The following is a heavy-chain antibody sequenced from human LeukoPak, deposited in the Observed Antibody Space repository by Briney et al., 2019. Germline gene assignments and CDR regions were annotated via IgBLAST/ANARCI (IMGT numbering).Heavy chain of an antibody. D-gene: IGHD2/OR15-2a*01. CDR3: AKGLRIGVGPYMGYHYYMDV. CDR1: GYSFTGYY. J-gene: IGHJ6*03. CDR2: INPNSGGT. V-gene: IGHV1-2*02. Sequence: ASVKVSCKASGYSFTGYYMHWVRQAPGQGLEWMGWINPNSGGTNYAQKFQGRVIMTRDTSISTAYMELSRLRSDDTAVYYCAKGLRIGVGPYMGYHYYMDVWGKGATVTVSS.